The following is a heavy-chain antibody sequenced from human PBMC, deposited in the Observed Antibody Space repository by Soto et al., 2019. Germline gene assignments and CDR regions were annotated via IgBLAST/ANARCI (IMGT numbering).Heavy chain of an antibody. CDR3: ARGATERKPDYYYGMDV. D-gene: IGHD1-1*01. CDR1: GCTFSSYA. CDR2: INPNSGTT. Sequence: GASVKVSCKASGCTFSSYAISWVRQAPGQGLEWMGWINPNSGTTNYAQKFQGRVTMTRDTSISTAYMELSRLRSDDTAVYYCARGATERKPDYYYGMDVWGQGTTVTVSS. V-gene: IGHV1-2*02. J-gene: IGHJ6*02.